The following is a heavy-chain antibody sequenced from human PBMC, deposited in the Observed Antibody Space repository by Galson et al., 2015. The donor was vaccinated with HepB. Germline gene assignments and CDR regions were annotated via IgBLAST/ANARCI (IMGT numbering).Heavy chain of an antibody. V-gene: IGHV1-69*13. J-gene: IGHJ6*03. CDR3: ARVSKGTIFRLYYYMDV. D-gene: IGHD3-3*01. CDR1: GGTFSSYA. Sequence: SVKVSCKASGGTFSSYAISWVRQAPGQGLEWMGGITPIFGTANYAQKFQGRVTITADESTSTAYMELSSLRSEDTAVYYCARVSKGTIFRLYYYMDVWGKGTTVTVSS. CDR2: ITPIFGTA.